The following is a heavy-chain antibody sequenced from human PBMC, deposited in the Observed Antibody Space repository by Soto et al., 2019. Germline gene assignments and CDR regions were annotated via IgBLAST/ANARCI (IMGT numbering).Heavy chain of an antibody. CDR3: ARLRGYSYGFNWFDP. CDR1: GGTFSSYA. J-gene: IGHJ5*02. CDR2: IIPIFGTA. V-gene: IGHV1-69*13. Sequence: GASVKVSCTASGGTFSSYAISWVRQAPGQGLEWMGGIIPIFGTANYAQKFQGRVTITADESTSTAYMELSSLRSEDTAVYYCARLRGYSYGFNWFDPWGQGTLVTVSS. D-gene: IGHD5-18*01.